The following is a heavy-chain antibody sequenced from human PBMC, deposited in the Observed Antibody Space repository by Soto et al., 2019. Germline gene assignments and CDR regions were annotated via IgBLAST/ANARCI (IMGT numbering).Heavy chain of an antibody. Sequence: PSETLSLTCTVSGGSISSGGYYWSWIRQHPGKGLEWIGYIYYSGSTYYNPSLKSRVTISVDTSKNQFPLKLSSVTAADTAVYYCARAKALHYDILTGIDYWGQGTLVTVSA. CDR1: GGSISSGGYY. D-gene: IGHD3-9*01. CDR2: IYYSGST. CDR3: ARAKALHYDILTGIDY. J-gene: IGHJ4*02. V-gene: IGHV4-31*03.